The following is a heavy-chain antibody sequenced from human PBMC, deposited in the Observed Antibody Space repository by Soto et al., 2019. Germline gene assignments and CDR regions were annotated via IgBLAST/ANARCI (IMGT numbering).Heavy chain of an antibody. CDR2: GDYSGRT. D-gene: IGHD3-10*01. J-gene: IGHJ4*02. Sequence: PSERRSLTWAVAGYCINSGYYWGWIRQPPGKGLEWIGSGDYSGRTYYSPSLRSRLTRCIDRTKNKLCLRRTSETAADTAMYFGATKLYYPSANLNFLDSWRPALLVTVSS. CDR1: GYCINSGYY. V-gene: IGHV4-38-2*01. CDR3: ATKLYYPSANLNFLDS.